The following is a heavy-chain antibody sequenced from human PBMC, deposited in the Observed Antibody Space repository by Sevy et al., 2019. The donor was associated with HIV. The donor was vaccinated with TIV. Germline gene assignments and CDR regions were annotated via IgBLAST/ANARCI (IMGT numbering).Heavy chain of an antibody. CDR1: GYTFTGYY. Sequence: ASVKVSCKASGYTFTGYYIHWVRQAPGQGLEWMGWINPNSGDTIYAQKFEGRVTMTSDTSISTAYMELTRLTSDDTAMFYCARAEGYYFGSGSLDSWGQRTPVTVSS. V-gene: IGHV1-2*02. J-gene: IGHJ4*02. CDR2: INPNSGDT. D-gene: IGHD3-10*01. CDR3: ARAEGYYFGSGSLDS.